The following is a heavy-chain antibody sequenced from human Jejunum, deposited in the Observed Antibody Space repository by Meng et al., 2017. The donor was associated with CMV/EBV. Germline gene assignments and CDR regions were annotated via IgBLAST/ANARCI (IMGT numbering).Heavy chain of an antibody. CDR3: AKDRGVAYYDSLTGYSYFDY. V-gene: IGHV3-30*02. J-gene: IGHJ4*02. Sequence: YGMHWVRQDPGKGLEWVAFSHFDENNKYSGDSVKGRFTISRDNSKNTLYLQMNSLRTEDTAVYYCAKDRGVAYYDSLTGYSYFDYWGQGTLVTVSS. D-gene: IGHD3-9*01. CDR1: YG. CDR2: SHFDENNK.